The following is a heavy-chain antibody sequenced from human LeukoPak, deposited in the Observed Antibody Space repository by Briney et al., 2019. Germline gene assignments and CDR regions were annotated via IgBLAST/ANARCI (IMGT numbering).Heavy chain of an antibody. CDR1: GYTFTSYA. CDR2: INAGNGNT. V-gene: IGHV1-3*01. CDR3: ARGFKWCSGGSCYSWYFDY. D-gene: IGHD2-15*01. Sequence: ASVKVSCKASGYTFTSYAMHWVRQAPGQRLEWMGWINAGNGNTKYSQKFQGRVTITRDTSASTAYMGLSSLRSEDTAVYYCARGFKWCSGGSCYSWYFDYWGQGTLVTVSS. J-gene: IGHJ4*02.